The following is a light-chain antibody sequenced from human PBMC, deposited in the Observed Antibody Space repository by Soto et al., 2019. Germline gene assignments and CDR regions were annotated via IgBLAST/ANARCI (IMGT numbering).Light chain of an antibody. CDR2: GAS. J-gene: IGKJ4*01. CDR3: QSYNDWPLT. Sequence: EIVLTQPPGTLSLSPGERATLSCRASQSVSTSYVAWYQQKFGQAPRLLIYGASTRASGIPTRFSGSGSGTEFTLTISSLQSEDFAVYFCQSYNDWPLTFGGGTTVDIK. V-gene: IGKV3D-15*01. CDR1: QSVSTS.